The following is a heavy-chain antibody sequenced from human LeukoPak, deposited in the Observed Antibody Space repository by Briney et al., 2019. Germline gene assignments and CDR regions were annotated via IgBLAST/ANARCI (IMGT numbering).Heavy chain of an antibody. CDR3: ARQAVLGATRWFDP. J-gene: IGHJ5*02. CDR1: GGSISSFY. CDR2: IYTSGTT. V-gene: IGHV4-4*07. Sequence: SETLSLTCSVSGGSISSFYCNWMRQPAGKGLEWIGRIYTSGTTTYNPSLKSRVTISVDTSKNQFSLKLSSVTAADTAVYYCARQAVLGATRWFDPWGQGTLVTVSS. D-gene: IGHD1-26*01.